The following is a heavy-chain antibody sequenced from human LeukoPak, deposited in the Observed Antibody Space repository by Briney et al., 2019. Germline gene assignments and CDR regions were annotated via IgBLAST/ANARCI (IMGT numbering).Heavy chain of an antibody. D-gene: IGHD6-6*01. J-gene: IGHJ6*03. CDR2: INPSGGST. Sequence: ASVKVSCKASGYTFTSYYMHWVRQAPGQGLEWMGIINPSGGSTSYAQKFQGRVTMTRDTSTSTVYMELSSLRSEDTAVYYCASTIAARLYYYYMDVWGKGTTVTVSS. CDR1: GYTFTSYY. CDR3: ASTIAARLYYYYMDV. V-gene: IGHV1-46*01.